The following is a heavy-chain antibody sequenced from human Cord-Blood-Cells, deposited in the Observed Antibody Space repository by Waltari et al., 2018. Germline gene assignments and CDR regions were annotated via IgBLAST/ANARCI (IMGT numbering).Heavy chain of an antibody. CDR3: ARDYSWDSGSYYTFYNWFDP. D-gene: IGHD1-26*01. V-gene: IGHV3-30-3*01. CDR2: ISYDGSNK. Sequence: QVQLVESGGGVVQPGRSLRLSCAASGFTFSSYAMHWARQAPGKGLEWVAVISYDGSNKYYADSVKGRFTISRDNSKNTLYLQMNSLRAEDTAVYYCARDYSWDSGSYYTFYNWFDPWGQGTLVTVSS. CDR1: GFTFSSYA. J-gene: IGHJ5*02.